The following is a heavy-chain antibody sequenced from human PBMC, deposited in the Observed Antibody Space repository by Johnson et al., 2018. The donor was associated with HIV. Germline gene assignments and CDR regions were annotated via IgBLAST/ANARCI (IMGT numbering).Heavy chain of an antibody. Sequence: VQLVESGGGLVQPGGSLRLSCAASGFIFSSYDMHWVRQATGKGLEWVSTIGTAGDTYYPGSVKGRFTISRENAKNSLYLQMNSLKAGDTAVYYCARGRDYYGSIDAFDIWCQGTLVTVSS. V-gene: IGHV3-13*01. CDR2: IGTAGDT. CDR3: ARGRDYYGSIDAFDI. CDR1: GFIFSSYD. D-gene: IGHD3-10*01. J-gene: IGHJ3*02.